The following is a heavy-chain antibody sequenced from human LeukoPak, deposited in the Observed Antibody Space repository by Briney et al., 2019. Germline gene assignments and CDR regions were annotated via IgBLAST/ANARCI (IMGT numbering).Heavy chain of an antibody. CDR2: IYSGGST. CDR3: ARDCGAAAGPLDY. V-gene: IGHV3-53*01. J-gene: IGHJ4*02. CDR1: GFTVSSNY. D-gene: IGHD6-13*01. Sequence: PGGSLRLSCAASGFTVSSNYMSWVRQAPGKGLEWVSVIYSGGSTYYADSVKGRFTISRDNSKNTLYLQMNSLRAEDTAVYYCARDCGAAAGPLDYWGQGTLVTVSS.